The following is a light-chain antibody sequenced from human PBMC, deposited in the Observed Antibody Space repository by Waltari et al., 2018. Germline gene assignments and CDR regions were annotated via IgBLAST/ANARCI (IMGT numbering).Light chain of an antibody. CDR3: QQYNNWPPWT. V-gene: IGKV3-15*01. CDR1: QSVRNN. Sequence: EIVMTQSPATLSVSPGERATLSCRASQSVRNNLVWYQQKPGQAPRLLIYGASTRGPGIPARFSGSGSGTECTLTSSCLQSEDFAVYYCQQYNNWPPWTFGQGTKVEIK. J-gene: IGKJ1*01. CDR2: GAS.